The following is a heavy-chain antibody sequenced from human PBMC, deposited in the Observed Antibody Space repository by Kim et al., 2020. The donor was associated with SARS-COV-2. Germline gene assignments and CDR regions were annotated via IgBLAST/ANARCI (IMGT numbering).Heavy chain of an antibody. Sequence: GGSLRLSCAASGFTVSSNYMSWVRQAPGKGLEWVSVIYSGGSTYYADSVKGRFTISRDNSKNTLYLQMNSLRAEDTAVYYCARGGGYGDQWTDDSSGYGSAAFDIWGQGTMVTVSS. V-gene: IGHV3-66*01. CDR2: IYSGGST. CDR1: GFTVSSNY. J-gene: IGHJ3*02. D-gene: IGHD3-22*01. CDR3: ARGGGYGDQWTDDSSGYGSAAFDI.